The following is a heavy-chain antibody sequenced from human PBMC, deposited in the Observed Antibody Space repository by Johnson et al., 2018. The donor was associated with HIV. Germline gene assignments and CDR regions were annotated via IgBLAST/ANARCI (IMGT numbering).Heavy chain of an antibody. CDR1: GFTFSSYW. D-gene: IGHD6-13*01. V-gene: IGHV3-7*05. J-gene: IGHJ3*02. CDR2: IKQDGSEK. Sequence: MLLVESGGGLVQPGGYLRLSCAASGFTFSSYWMSWVRQAPGKGMEWVANIKQDGSEKYYVDSVKGRFTISRDNAKNSLYLQMNSLRAEDTALYYCAKSSSAYAFDIWGQGTMVTVSS. CDR3: AKSSSAYAFDI.